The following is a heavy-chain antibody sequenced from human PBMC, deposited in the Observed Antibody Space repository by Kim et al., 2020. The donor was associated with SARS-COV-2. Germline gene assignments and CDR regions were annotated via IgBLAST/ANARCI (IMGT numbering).Heavy chain of an antibody. J-gene: IGHJ4*02. CDR2: ISYDGSNK. D-gene: IGHD6-19*01. CDR3: AKEVAVAGWTDY. CDR1: GFTFSSYG. Sequence: GGSLRLSCAASGFTFSSYGMHWVRQAPGKGLEWVAVISYDGSNKYYADSVKGRFTISRDNSKNTLYLQMNSLRAEDTAVYYCAKEVAVAGWTDYWGQGTL. V-gene: IGHV3-30*18.